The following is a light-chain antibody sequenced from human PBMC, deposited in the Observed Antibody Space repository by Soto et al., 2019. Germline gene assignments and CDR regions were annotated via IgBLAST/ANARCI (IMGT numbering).Light chain of an antibody. CDR1: SSDVGDYDY. CDR2: EVR. J-gene: IGLJ3*02. Sequence: QSALTQPASVSGSPGQSITISCTGTSSDVGDYDYVSWYQQHPGKAPKLMIYEVRNRPSGVSNRFSGSKSGNTASLAISGIEAEDEANYYCSSYTNSNTWVFGGGTQLTVL. CDR3: SSYTNSNTWV. V-gene: IGLV2-14*01.